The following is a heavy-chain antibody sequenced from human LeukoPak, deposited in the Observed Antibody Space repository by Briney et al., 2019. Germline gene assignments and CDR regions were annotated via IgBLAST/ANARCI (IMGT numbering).Heavy chain of an antibody. J-gene: IGHJ6*03. CDR2: IIPIFGTA. CDR3: ARCYSNPALPDYYYYMDV. D-gene: IGHD4-11*01. Sequence: SVKVSCKASGGTFSSYAISWVRQAPGQGLEWMGGIIPIFGTANYAQKFQGRVTIITDESTSTAYMELSSLRSEDTAVYYCARCYSNPALPDYYYYMDVWGKGTTVTVSS. V-gene: IGHV1-69*05. CDR1: GGTFSSYA.